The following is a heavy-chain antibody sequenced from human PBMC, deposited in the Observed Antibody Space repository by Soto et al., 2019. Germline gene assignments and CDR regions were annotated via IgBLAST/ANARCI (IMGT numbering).Heavy chain of an antibody. CDR3: TRGYYGPDY. CDR1: AFTFSSYF. Sequence: EVQLVESGGGSVQPGGSLRLSCAASAFTFSSYFMYWVRQAPGKGLVWVSRIDNDGGTTNYADSVKGRFTISRDNAKNTLYLQMNSLRAEDTAVYYCTRGYYGPDYWGQGTLVTVSS. V-gene: IGHV3-74*01. CDR2: IDNDGGTT. J-gene: IGHJ4*02. D-gene: IGHD3-10*01.